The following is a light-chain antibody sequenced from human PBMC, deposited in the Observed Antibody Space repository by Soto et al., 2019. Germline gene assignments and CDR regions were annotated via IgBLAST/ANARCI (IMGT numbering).Light chain of an antibody. CDR1: QSVRSDY. Sequence: EIVLTQSPGTLSLSPGESATLSCRASQSVRSDYLAWYQQKPGQAPRLHIYGASTRATGIPDRFTGSGSGTDFTLTISRLEPEDFAVYYCQQYGSSPRTFGQGTKVDIK. V-gene: IGKV3-20*01. CDR3: QQYGSSPRT. CDR2: GAS. J-gene: IGKJ1*01.